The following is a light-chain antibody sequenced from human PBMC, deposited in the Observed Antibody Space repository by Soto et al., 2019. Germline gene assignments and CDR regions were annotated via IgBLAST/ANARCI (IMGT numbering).Light chain of an antibody. CDR1: QTISSW. CDR3: QHYNSYSEA. V-gene: IGKV1-5*03. J-gene: IGKJ1*01. Sequence: DIQMTQSPSTLSGSVGDRVTITCRASQTISSWLAWYQQKPGKAPKLLIYKASTLKSWVPSRFSGSGSGTEFPLIISSLQPDDFATYYCQHYNSYSEAFGQGTKVELK. CDR2: KAS.